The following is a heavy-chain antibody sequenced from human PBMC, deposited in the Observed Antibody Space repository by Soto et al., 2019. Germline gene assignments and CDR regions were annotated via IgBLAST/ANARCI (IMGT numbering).Heavy chain of an antibody. D-gene: IGHD2-21*02. CDR3: ARHPSDFWFDP. V-gene: IGHV4-39*01. CDR2: IYYSGST. CDR1: GGSISSSSYF. J-gene: IGHJ5*02. Sequence: QLQLQESGPGLVKPSETLSLTCTVSGGSISSSSYFWGWIRQPQGKGLEWIGSIYYSGSTYYNPSLKSRVTVSGDTAKNLFSLKLSSVTAADTAVYYCARHPSDFWFDPWGQGTLVTVSS.